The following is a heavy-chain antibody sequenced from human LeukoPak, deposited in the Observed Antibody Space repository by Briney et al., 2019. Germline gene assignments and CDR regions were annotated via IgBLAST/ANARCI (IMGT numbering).Heavy chain of an antibody. CDR2: IKEDGTGT. CDR1: EFMFSSNW. V-gene: IGHV3-7*03. J-gene: IGHJ4*02. D-gene: IGHD5-24*01. CDR3: AKEGRSLQTY. Sequence: GGSLRLSCAASEFMFSSNWMSWVRLAPGKGLEWVANIKEDGTGTYYVDSVKGRFTISRDNAKNSLYLQMNSLRVEDTAVYYCAKEGRSLQTYWGQGTLVTVSS.